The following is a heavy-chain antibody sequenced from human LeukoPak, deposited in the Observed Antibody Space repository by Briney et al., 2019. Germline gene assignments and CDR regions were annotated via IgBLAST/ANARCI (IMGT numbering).Heavy chain of an antibody. CDR1: GYGFTSYW. J-gene: IGHJ3*02. Sequence: GESLKISCKGSGYGFTSYWIGWVRQMPGKGLEGMGIIYPGDSDTRYSPSFQGQVTISADKSISTAYLQWSSLKASDTAMYYCARGVVVVAATQLAFDIWGQGTMVTVSS. V-gene: IGHV5-51*01. CDR2: IYPGDSDT. CDR3: ARGVVVVAATQLAFDI. D-gene: IGHD2-15*01.